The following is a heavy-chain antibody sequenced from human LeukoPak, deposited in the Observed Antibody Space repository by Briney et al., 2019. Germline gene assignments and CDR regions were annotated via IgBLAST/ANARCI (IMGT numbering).Heavy chain of an antibody. D-gene: IGHD6-13*01. CDR1: GGSFSGYY. Sequence: SETLSLTCAVYGGSFSGYYWSWIRQPPGKGLEWIGGINHSGSTNYNPSLKSRVTISVDTSKNQFSLKLSSVTAADTAVYYCARGLSIAAAGRGTFDYWGQGTLVAVSS. CDR2: INHSGST. CDR3: ARGLSIAAAGRGTFDY. J-gene: IGHJ4*02. V-gene: IGHV4-34*01.